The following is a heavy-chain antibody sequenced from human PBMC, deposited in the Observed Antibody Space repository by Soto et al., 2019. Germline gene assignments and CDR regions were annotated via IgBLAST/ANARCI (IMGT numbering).Heavy chain of an antibody. D-gene: IGHD6-6*01. CDR2: IYWDDDK. V-gene: IGHV2-5*02. CDR3: AHRRPPRVFDY. Sequence: QITLKESGPPLVKPTQTLTLTCTFSGFSLSTSGVGVGWIRQPPGKALEWLALIYWDDDKRYSPSLKSRLTITKATSKNQVVLTMTNMDPVDTATYYCAHRRPPRVFDYWGQGTLVTVSS. CDR1: GFSLSTSGVG. J-gene: IGHJ4*02.